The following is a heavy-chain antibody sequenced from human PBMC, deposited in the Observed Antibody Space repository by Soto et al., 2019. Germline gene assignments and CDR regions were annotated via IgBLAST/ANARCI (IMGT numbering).Heavy chain of an antibody. CDR1: GGTFSSYA. V-gene: IGHV1-69*13. CDR2: IIPISGTA. J-gene: IGHJ3*02. Sequence: SVKVSCKASGGTFSSYAISWVRQAPGQGLEWMGGIIPISGTANYAQKFQGRVTITADESTGTVYMELSSLRSEDTAVYYCATAQSQMTTVSWDAFDSWGQGTMVTVSS. D-gene: IGHD4-17*01. CDR3: ATAQSQMTTVSWDAFDS.